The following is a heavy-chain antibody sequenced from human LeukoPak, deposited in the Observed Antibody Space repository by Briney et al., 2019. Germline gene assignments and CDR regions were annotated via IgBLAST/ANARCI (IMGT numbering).Heavy chain of an antibody. Sequence: SETLSLTCTVSGGSISSYYGSWVRQPAGKGLEWIGRSYTSGSTNSNPSLTSRVTVSVAESKNRCSLTLSSVTTAGPAPPHCARRLGGWDYWGQGTLVTVSS. CDR3: ARRLGGWDY. CDR1: GGSISSYY. CDR2: SYTSGST. D-gene: IGHD2-15*01. V-gene: IGHV4-4*07. J-gene: IGHJ4*02.